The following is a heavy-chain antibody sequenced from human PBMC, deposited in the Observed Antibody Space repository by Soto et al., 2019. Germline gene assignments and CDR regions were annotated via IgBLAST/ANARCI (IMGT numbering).Heavy chain of an antibody. CDR1: GFTFSSYA. Sequence: QVQLVESGGGVVQPGRSLRLSCAASGFTFSSYAMHWVRQAPGKGLEWVAVISYDGSNKYYADSVKGRFTISRDNSTNTLYLQMNSLRAEDTAVYYCARSIDYWGQGTLVTVSS. CDR3: ARSIDY. J-gene: IGHJ4*02. V-gene: IGHV3-30-3*01. CDR2: ISYDGSNK.